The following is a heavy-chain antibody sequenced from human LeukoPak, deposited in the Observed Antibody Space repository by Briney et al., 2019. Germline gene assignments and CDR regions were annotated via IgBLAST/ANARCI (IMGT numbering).Heavy chain of an antibody. CDR2: ISSSSSYI. CDR1: GFTFSSYS. Sequence: GGSLRLSCAASGFTFSSYSMNWVRQAPGKGLEWVSSISSSSSYIYYADSVKGRFTISRDNAKSSLYLQMNSLRAEDTAVYYCASASGYNFREKNFDYWGQGTLVTVSS. D-gene: IGHD5-24*01. CDR3: ASASGYNFREKNFDY. J-gene: IGHJ4*02. V-gene: IGHV3-21*01.